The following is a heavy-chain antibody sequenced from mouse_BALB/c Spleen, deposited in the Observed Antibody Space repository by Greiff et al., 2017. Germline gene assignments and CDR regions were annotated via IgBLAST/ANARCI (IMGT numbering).Heavy chain of an antibody. J-gene: IGHJ4*01. V-gene: IGHV5-6-4*01. CDR2: ISSGGSYT. Sequence: EVKVVESGGGLVKPGGSLKLSCAASGFTFSSYTMSWVRQTPEKRLEWVATISSGGSYTYYPDSVKGRFTISRDNAKNTLYLQMSSLKSEDTAMYYCTRDPPLYAMDYWGQGTSVTVSS. CDR1: GFTFSSYT. CDR3: TRDPPLYAMDY.